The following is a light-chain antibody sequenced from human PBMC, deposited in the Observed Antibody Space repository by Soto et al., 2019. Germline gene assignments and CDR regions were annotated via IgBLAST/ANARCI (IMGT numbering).Light chain of an antibody. Sequence: DIVLTQSPGTLSLSPGERATLSCRASQSVSSSNLAWYQQNPGQAPWLLISGTSSRATGVPDRFSGSGSGTDLTLTISRLEPEDFAVYYCQQYGSSPNTFGQGTKLEIK. CDR3: QQYGSSPNT. CDR2: GTS. J-gene: IGKJ2*01. CDR1: QSVSSSN. V-gene: IGKV3-20*01.